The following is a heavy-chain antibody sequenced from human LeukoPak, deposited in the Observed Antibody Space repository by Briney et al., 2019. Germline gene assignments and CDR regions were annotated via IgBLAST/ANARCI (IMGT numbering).Heavy chain of an antibody. CDR3: AKRGSWCDY. Sequence: GGSLRLSCAASGFTFTIYWMTWIRQAPGKGLEWISYISSGGRTMYYTDSVKGRFTISRDNAKNSLYLQMNSLRAEDTAVYYCAKRGSWCDYWGQGTLVTVSS. D-gene: IGHD6-13*01. CDR2: ISSGGRTM. CDR1: GFTFTIYW. V-gene: IGHV3-11*01. J-gene: IGHJ4*02.